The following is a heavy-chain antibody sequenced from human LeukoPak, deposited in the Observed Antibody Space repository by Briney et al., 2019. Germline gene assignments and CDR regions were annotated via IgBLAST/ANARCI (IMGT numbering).Heavy chain of an antibody. CDR2: SGDNT. D-gene: IGHD3-22*01. Sequence: GGSLRLSCAASGFTFSSYAMSWVRQAPGKELEWVSSSGDNTRYAGSVKGRFTISRDNSKNTLDLQMNGLRAEDTAVYYCAKSWRYYDSSNYYAFDIWGQGTTVTVSS. J-gene: IGHJ3*02. CDR1: GFTFSSYA. CDR3: AKSWRYYDSSNYYAFDI. V-gene: IGHV3-23*01.